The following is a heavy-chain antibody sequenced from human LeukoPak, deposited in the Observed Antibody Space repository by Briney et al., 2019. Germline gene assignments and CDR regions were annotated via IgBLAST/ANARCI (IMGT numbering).Heavy chain of an antibody. CDR2: IKQDESEK. CDR1: GFTFSSYW. Sequence: GGSLRLSCAASGFTFSSYWMSWVRQAPGKGLEWVANIKQDESEKYYVDSVRGRFTISRDNAKNSLYLQMNSLRAEDTAVYYCARDKIEGPTKLDYWGQGILVTVSS. V-gene: IGHV3-7*01. J-gene: IGHJ4*02. D-gene: IGHD1-1*01. CDR3: ARDKIEGPTKLDY.